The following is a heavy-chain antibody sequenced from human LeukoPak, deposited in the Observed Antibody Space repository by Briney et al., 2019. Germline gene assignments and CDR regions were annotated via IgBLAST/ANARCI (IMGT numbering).Heavy chain of an antibody. CDR3: AKDSGKPVTFFDY. D-gene: IGHD2-21*02. CDR2: IYHSGGT. Sequence: PSETLSLTCTVSGYSISSGYSWGWIRQPPGKGLEWIGTIYHSGGTYYSPSLKSRVTISLDTSKNQFSLRLTSVTAADTAVYYCAKDSGKPVTFFDYWGQGTLVTVSS. J-gene: IGHJ4*02. V-gene: IGHV4-38-2*02. CDR1: GYSISSGYS.